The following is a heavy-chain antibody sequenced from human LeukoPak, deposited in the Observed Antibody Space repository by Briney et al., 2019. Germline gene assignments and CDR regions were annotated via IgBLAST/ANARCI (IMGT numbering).Heavy chain of an antibody. CDR1: GGSFSGYY. D-gene: IGHD1-7*01. J-gene: IGHJ5*02. CDR3: ARGRNWNYGGWFDP. Sequence: SETLSLTCGVYGGSFSGYYWSWIRQPPGKGLEWIGEINHSGSTNHNPSLKSRVTISVDTSKNQFSPKLTSVTAADTAVYYCARGRNWNYGGWFDPWGQGTLVTVSS. CDR2: INHSGST. V-gene: IGHV4-34*01.